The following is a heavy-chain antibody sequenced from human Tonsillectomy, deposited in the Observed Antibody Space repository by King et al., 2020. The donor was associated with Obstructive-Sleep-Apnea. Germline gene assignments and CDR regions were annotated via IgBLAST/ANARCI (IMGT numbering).Heavy chain of an antibody. CDR1: GYSIGSGYC. J-gene: IGHJ4*02. Sequence: HVQLQESGPGLVKPSDTLSLTCSVSGYSIGSGYCWGWIRQPPGKGLEWIGTICHGGSTFYNPSLKSRVTTSLDSPRNHFSLGLTSVTAADTAVYYCARVIGFRGYPRGDFDYWGQGILVTVSS. CDR2: ICHGGST. CDR3: ARVIGFRGYPRGDFDY. D-gene: IGHD3-10*01. V-gene: IGHV4-38-2*02.